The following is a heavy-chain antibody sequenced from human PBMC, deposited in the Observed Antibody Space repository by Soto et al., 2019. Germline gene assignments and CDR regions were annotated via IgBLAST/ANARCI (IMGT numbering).Heavy chain of an antibody. CDR1: GGSISSSNW. J-gene: IGHJ6*02. CDR2: IYHSGST. V-gene: IGHV4-4*02. Sequence: PSETLSLTCAVSGGSISSSNWWSWVRQPPGKGLEWIGEIYHSGSTNYNPSLKSRVTISVDKSKNQFSLKLSSVTAADTAVYYCAKASGYCSETSCYPYYYYGMDVWGQGTTVTVSS. CDR3: AKASGYCSETSCYPYYYYGMDV. D-gene: IGHD2-2*01.